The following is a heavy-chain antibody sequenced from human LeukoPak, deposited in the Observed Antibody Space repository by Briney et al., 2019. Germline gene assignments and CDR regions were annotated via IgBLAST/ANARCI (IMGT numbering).Heavy chain of an antibody. CDR2: IYTSGST. V-gene: IGHV4-61*02. CDR1: GGSISSGSYY. J-gene: IGHJ5*02. D-gene: IGHD2-2*01. Sequence: SETLSLTCTVSGGSISSGSYYWSWIRQPAGKGLEWIGRIYTSGSTNYNPSLKSRVTISVDTSKNQFSLKLSSVTAADTAVYYCAREGYCSSTNCSPRWFDPWGQGTLVTVSS. CDR3: AREGYCSSTNCSPRWFDP.